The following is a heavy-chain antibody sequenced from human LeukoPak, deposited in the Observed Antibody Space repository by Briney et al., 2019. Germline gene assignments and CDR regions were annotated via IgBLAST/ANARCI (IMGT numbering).Heavy chain of an antibody. V-gene: IGHV4-34*01. D-gene: IGHD3-22*01. CDR3: AMSFYDISDYSLSGAFDI. CDR1: GGSFSGYY. CDR2: ISHSGNT. Sequence: KASETLSLTCAVYGGSFSGYYWSWVRQPPGKGLEWIGEISHSGNTNYNPSLKSRVTISLDTSKKQFFLRLSSVTVADTAVYYCAMSFYDISDYSLSGAFDIWGQGTMVTVSS. J-gene: IGHJ3*02.